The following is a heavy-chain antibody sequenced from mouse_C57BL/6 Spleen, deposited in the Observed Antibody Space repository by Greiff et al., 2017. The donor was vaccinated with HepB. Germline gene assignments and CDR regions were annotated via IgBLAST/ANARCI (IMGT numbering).Heavy chain of an antibody. V-gene: IGHV5-17*01. J-gene: IGHJ1*03. CDR1: GFTFSDYG. Sequence: EVKLMESGGGLVKPGGSLKLSCAASGFTFSDYGMHWVRQAPEKGLEWVAYISSGSSTIYYADTVKGRFTISRDNAKNTLFLQMTSLRSEDTARYYCARYYYGSSYGYFDVWGTGTTVTVSS. D-gene: IGHD1-1*01. CDR2: ISSGSSTI. CDR3: ARYYYGSSYGYFDV.